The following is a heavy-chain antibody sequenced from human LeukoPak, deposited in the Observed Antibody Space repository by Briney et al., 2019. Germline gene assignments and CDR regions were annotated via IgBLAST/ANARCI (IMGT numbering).Heavy chain of an antibody. CDR1: GYTFTGYY. Sequence: GASVKVSCKASGYTFTGYYMHWVRQAPGQGLEWMGWINPNSGGTNYAQKFQGRVTMTRDTSISTAYMELSRLRSDDTAVYYCARLPQPLITFDMDVWGKGTTVTVSS. CDR3: ARLPQPLITFDMDV. D-gene: IGHD3-16*01. V-gene: IGHV1-2*02. CDR2: INPNSGGT. J-gene: IGHJ6*03.